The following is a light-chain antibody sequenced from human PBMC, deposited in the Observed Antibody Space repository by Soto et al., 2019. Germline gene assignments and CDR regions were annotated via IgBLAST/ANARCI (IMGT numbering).Light chain of an antibody. Sequence: EIVMTQSPATLSVSPGERATLSCRASQSVSSNLARYQQKPGQAPRLLIYGASTRATGIPARFSGSGSGTEFTLTISSLQSEDFAVYYCQHFNNWPRTFGQGTKVDIK. CDR1: QSVSSN. CDR2: GAS. CDR3: QHFNNWPRT. V-gene: IGKV3-15*01. J-gene: IGKJ1*01.